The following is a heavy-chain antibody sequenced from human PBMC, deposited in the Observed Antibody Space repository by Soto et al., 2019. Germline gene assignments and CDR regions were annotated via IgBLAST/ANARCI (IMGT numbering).Heavy chain of an antibody. CDR1: GGSISSSSYY. Sequence: SETLSLTCTVSGGSISSSSYYWGWIRQPPGKGLEWNLIIYFSGSTYYNPSLKSRVTISVDTSKNQFSLNLSSVTAADTAVYYCARQIRARITMIVVVITVSWFDPWGQGTLVTVSS. D-gene: IGHD3-22*01. CDR2: IYFSGST. V-gene: IGHV4-39*01. CDR3: ARQIRARITMIVVVITVSWFDP. J-gene: IGHJ5*02.